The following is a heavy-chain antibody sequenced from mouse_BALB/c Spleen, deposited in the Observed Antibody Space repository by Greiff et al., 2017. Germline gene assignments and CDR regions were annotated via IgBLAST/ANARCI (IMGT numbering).Heavy chain of an antibody. J-gene: IGHJ2*01. CDR3: TGAWIYDGYDERAYLDY. Sequence: EVQLVESGGGLVKPGGSLKLSCAASGFTFSSYAMSWVRQTPEKRLEWVASISSGGSNYYPDSVKGRFTISRDNARNILYLQISSLRSEDTAMYYGTGAWIYDGYDERAYLDYWGQGTTLTVSS. D-gene: IGHD2-2*01. CDR2: ISSGGSN. V-gene: IGHV5-6-5*01. CDR1: GFTFSSYA.